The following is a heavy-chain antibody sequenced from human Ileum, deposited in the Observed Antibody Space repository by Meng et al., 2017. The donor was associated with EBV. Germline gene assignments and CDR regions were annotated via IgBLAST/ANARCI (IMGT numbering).Heavy chain of an antibody. Sequence: QVHRQGSGPGLGNPSGTLSLTCAVSGGSISVINWWSWVRQSPEKGLEWIGEMSDSGITHYNPSLKSRVTISADKSNNQFSLKLTSVTSADTAVYFCAKNGEKYFEYWGQGTLVTVSS. CDR1: GGSISVINW. CDR3: AKNGEKYFEY. J-gene: IGHJ4*02. V-gene: IGHV4-4*02. CDR2: MSDSGIT.